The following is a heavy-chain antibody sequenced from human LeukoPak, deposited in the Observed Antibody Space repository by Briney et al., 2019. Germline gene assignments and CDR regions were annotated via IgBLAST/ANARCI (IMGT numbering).Heavy chain of an antibody. CDR3: ARDLYGSTGY. Sequence: PGGSLRLSCAASGFTFDDYGMSWVRQGPGKGLEWVSGINWNGGSTGYADSVKGRFTISRDNAKNSLHLQMNSLRAEDTALYHCARDLYGSTGYWGQGTLVTVSS. J-gene: IGHJ4*02. CDR2: INWNGGST. CDR1: GFTFDDYG. V-gene: IGHV3-20*01. D-gene: IGHD1-26*01.